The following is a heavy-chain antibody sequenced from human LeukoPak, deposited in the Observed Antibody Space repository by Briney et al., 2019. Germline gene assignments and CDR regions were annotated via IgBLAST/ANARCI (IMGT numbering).Heavy chain of an antibody. CDR1: GFTFSSYA. Sequence: GGSLRLSCAASGFTFSSYAMSWVRQAPGKGLEWVSAISGRGGSTYYADSVKGRFTISRDNSKNTLYLQMNSLRAEDTAVYYCAKFVREEYYDFWSGYSYDAFDIWGQGTMVTVSS. V-gene: IGHV3-23*01. CDR3: AKFVREEYYDFWSGYSYDAFDI. D-gene: IGHD3-3*01. CDR2: ISGRGGST. J-gene: IGHJ3*02.